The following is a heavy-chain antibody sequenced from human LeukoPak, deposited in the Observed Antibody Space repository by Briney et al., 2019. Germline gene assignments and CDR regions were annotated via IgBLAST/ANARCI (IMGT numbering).Heavy chain of an antibody. CDR2: IKIDGSEK. CDR3: LKYGGDLGVAFDC. CDR1: GFTFSSYW. Sequence: GGSLRLSCAASGFTFSSYWMTWVRQAPGKGLEWVANIKIDGSEKNYVDSVKGRFTISRDNAKNSLYLQMNSLRAEDTAVYYCLKYGGDLGVAFDCWGQGTLVTVSS. V-gene: IGHV3-7*01. J-gene: IGHJ4*02. D-gene: IGHD2-21*01.